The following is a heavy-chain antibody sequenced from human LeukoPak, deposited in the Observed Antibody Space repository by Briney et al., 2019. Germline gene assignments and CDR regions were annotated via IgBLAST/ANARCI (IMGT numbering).Heavy chain of an antibody. CDR3: AREAGNDALDI. D-gene: IGHD1-1*01. J-gene: IGHJ3*02. CDR1: GYTFITYY. V-gene: IGHV1-2*02. Sequence: GASVKVSCKASGYTFITYYIHWVRQAPGQGLEWMGWIDPNSGDTNYAQKFQGRVTMTRDTSISTAYMELRWMRSDDPAVYYCAREAGNDALDIWGQGTVVTVSS. CDR2: IDPNSGDT.